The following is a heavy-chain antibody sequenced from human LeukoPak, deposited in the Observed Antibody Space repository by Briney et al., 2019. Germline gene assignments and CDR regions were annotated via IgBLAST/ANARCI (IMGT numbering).Heavy chain of an antibody. CDR3: ARDSSSWYGAFDI. Sequence: GGSLRLSCAASGFTFSSYWMNWARQAPGKGLEWVASINHNGNVNYYVDSVKGRFTISRDNAKNSLHLQMNSLRAEDTAVYYCARDSSSWYGAFDIWGQGTMVTVSS. V-gene: IGHV3-7*01. CDR1: GFTFSSYW. D-gene: IGHD6-13*01. J-gene: IGHJ3*02. CDR2: INHNGNVN.